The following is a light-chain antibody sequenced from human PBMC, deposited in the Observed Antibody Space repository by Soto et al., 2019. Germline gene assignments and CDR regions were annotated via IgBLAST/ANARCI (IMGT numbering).Light chain of an antibody. Sequence: EIVFTQCPGTQSLCPGERATLACRASQSVSNNYLAWYQQKPGQAPRLLIYGASNRATGIPDRFSGSGSGTDFTLTISRLEPEDFAVYYCQQYGSSGTFGQGTKVDIK. CDR2: GAS. CDR1: QSVSNNY. V-gene: IGKV3-20*01. J-gene: IGKJ1*01. CDR3: QQYGSSGT.